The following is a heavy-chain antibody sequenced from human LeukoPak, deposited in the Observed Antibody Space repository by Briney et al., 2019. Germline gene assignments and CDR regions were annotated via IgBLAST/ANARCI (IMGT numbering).Heavy chain of an antibody. V-gene: IGHV1-46*01. D-gene: IGHD3-9*01. CDR1: GYTFTSYY. CDR3: ASGIRYFDWFHLGYGMDV. J-gene: IGHJ6*02. Sequence: GASVKVSCKASGYTFTSYYMHWVRQAPGQGLERMGIINPSGGSTSYAQKFQGRVTMTRDTSTSTVYMELSSLRSEDTAVYYCASGIRYFDWFHLGYGMDVWGQGTTVTVSS. CDR2: INPSGGST.